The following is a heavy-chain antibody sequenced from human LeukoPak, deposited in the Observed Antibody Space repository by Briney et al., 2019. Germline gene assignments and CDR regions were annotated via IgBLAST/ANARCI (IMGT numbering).Heavy chain of an antibody. CDR3: ARELTADGYRSFDY. CDR2: ISAYNGNT. J-gene: IGHJ4*02. Sequence: ASVKVSCKASGYTYTRYGISWVRQAPGQGREWMGWISAYNGNTNYAQKFQGRVTLTTDTSTTTAYMELRSLRSDDTAVYYCARELTADGYRSFDYWGQGTLVTASS. V-gene: IGHV1-18*01. D-gene: IGHD5-24*01. CDR1: GYTYTRYG.